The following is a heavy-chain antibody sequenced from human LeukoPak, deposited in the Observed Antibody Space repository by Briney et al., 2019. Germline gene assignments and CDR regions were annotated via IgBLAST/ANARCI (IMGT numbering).Heavy chain of an antibody. CDR2: IKSKKDGGTT. CDR3: STFADDGY. CDR1: GFTFSNAW. V-gene: IGHV3-15*01. J-gene: IGHJ4*02. D-gene: IGHD3-16*01. Sequence: PGGSLRLSCAASGFTFSNAWMSWVRQAPGKGLDWVGRIKSKKDGGTTDYATPVKGRFTISRDDSKNTVYLQMNSLKTEDTALYYCSTFADDGYWGQGTLVTVSS.